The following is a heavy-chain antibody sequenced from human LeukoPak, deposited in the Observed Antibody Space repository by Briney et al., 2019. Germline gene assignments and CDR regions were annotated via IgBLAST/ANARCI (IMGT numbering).Heavy chain of an antibody. J-gene: IGHJ4*02. V-gene: IGHV1-8*01. CDR3: AAEGQWSLVHYFNS. D-gene: IGHD2-15*01. CDR2: MNPNSGNT. Sequence: ASVKVSCKASGYTFTSYDINWVRQATGQGLEWMGWMNPNSGNTGYAQKFQGRVTMTRNTSISTAYMELSSLRSEDTAVYYCAAEGQWSLVHYFNSWGQGTLVTASS. CDR1: GYTFTSYD.